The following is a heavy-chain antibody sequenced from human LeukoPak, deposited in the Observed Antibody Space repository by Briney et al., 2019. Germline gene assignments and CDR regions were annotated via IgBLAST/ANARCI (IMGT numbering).Heavy chain of an antibody. V-gene: IGHV3-33*01. CDR1: GFTFSSYG. CDR2: IWYDGSKK. CDR3: ARDRSSAFDY. Sequence: GRSLRLSCAASGFTFSSYGMHWVRQAPGKGLEWVAVIWYDGSKKYYADSVKGQFTIPRDNSKNTMYLQMNGLRAEDTAVYYCARDRSSAFDYWGQGTLVTVPS. D-gene: IGHD6-6*01. J-gene: IGHJ4*02.